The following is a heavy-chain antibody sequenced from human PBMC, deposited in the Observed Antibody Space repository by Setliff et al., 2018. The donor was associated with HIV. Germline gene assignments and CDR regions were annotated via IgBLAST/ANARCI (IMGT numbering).Heavy chain of an antibody. D-gene: IGHD3-3*01. CDR2: MYYDGVTT. V-gene: IGHV3-30*12. CDR1: GFNVEKSG. Sequence: GGSLRLSCEASGFNVEKSGMHWIRQAPGKGLEWVAVMYYDGVTTYYADSVKGRFTISRDGSKNMIFLQMNSLRVDDTAVHYCARGRVLEWLLNHWGQGTRVTVSS. J-gene: IGHJ4*02. CDR3: ARGRVLEWLLNH.